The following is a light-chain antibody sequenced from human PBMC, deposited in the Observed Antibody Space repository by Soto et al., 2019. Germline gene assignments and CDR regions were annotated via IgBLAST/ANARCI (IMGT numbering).Light chain of an antibody. V-gene: IGKV3-15*01. CDR2: SAS. Sequence: EVVMKQSPATLSVSTGERATLSCRASQSIRTDLAWYQQKPGQAPSLLIFSASARATGVPARFSGSGSGTEFTLTISSLQSEDFAVYYCQQYNKWPQWTFGQGTKVDIK. CDR3: QQYNKWPQWT. CDR1: QSIRTD. J-gene: IGKJ1*01.